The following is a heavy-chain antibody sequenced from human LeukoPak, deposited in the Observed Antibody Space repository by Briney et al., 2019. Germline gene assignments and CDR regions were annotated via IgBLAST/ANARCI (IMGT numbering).Heavy chain of an antibody. V-gene: IGHV3-13*01. Sequence: PGGSLRLSCAASGFTVSSYAMHWVRQPIGKGLEWVSALGIAGDTFYPGSVKGRFTTSRENAKNSLYLQMNSLRAEDTAMYYCARQKQSHGNFDFWGQGTLVTVSS. J-gene: IGHJ4*02. D-gene: IGHD1-26*01. CDR2: LGIAGDT. CDR1: GFTVSSYA. CDR3: ARQKQSHGNFDF.